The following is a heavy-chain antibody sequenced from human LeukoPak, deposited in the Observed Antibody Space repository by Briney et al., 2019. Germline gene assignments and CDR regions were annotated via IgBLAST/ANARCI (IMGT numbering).Heavy chain of an antibody. J-gene: IGHJ5*02. D-gene: IGHD3-10*01. CDR2: ISGDDGST. V-gene: IGHV3-23*01. Sequence: GGSLRLSCAASGFTFSSYGMSWVRQAPGRGLEWISAISGDDGSTYHIDSVKGRFTISRDNSKNTLYLQMNSLRAEDTALYYCAKDLTYYYGSGRVNWFDPWGQGTLVTVSS. CDR3: AKDLTYYYGSGRVNWFDP. CDR1: GFTFSSYG.